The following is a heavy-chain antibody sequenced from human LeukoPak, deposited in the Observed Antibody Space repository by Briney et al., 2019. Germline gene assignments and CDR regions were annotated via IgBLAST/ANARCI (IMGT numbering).Heavy chain of an antibody. CDR2: IYYSGGT. J-gene: IGHJ6*03. CDR3: ARTPAGPPYYYMDV. CDR1: GGSISSSSYY. Sequence: PSETLSLTCTVSGGSISSSSYYWVWIRQPPGKGLEWIGSIYYSGGTYYSPSLKSRVTISVDTSKNQFSLKLSSVTAADTAVYYCARTPAGPPYYYMDVWGKGTTVSVSS. V-gene: IGHV4-39*01.